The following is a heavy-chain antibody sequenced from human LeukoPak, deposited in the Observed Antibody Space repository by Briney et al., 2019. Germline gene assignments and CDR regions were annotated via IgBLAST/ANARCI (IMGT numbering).Heavy chain of an antibody. CDR3: ARARSSRVIDY. Sequence: ASVKVSCKASGGTFSSYAISWVRQAPGQGLEWMGWINPNSGGTNYAQKFQGRVTMTRDTSISTAYMELSRLRSDDTAVYYCARARSSRVIDYWGQGTQVTVSS. CDR2: INPNSGGT. J-gene: IGHJ4*02. V-gene: IGHV1-2*02. CDR1: GGTFSSYA. D-gene: IGHD6-13*01.